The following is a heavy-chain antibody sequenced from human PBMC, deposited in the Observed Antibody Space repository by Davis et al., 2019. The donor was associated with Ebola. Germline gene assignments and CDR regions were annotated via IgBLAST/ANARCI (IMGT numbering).Heavy chain of an antibody. CDR3: VRDPALVVTGGGWFFGL. V-gene: IGHV3-21*01. CDR2: ISSSSNYI. J-gene: IGHJ2*01. D-gene: IGHD2-21*02. Sequence: GGSLRLSCAASGFTFSSNSMNWVRQAPGKGLEWVSFISSSSNYIYYADSVKGRFTVSRDNAKNSLYLKMNSLRAEDTAVYYCVRDPALVVTGGGWFFGLWGRGTLVTVSS. CDR1: GFTFSSNS.